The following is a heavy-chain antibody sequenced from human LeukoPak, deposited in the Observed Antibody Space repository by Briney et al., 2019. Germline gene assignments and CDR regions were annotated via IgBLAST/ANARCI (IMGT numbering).Heavy chain of an antibody. Sequence: PGGSLRLSCAASGFTFSSYAMSWVRQAPGKGLEWVSAISGSGGSTYYADSVKGRFTISRDDSRNTLYLQMYSLRAADTAVYYCAERRSRNTGPFESWGQGVLVTVSP. CDR1: GFTFSSYA. J-gene: IGHJ4*02. CDR2: ISGSGGST. CDR3: AERRSRNTGPFES. D-gene: IGHD5-18*01. V-gene: IGHV3-23*01.